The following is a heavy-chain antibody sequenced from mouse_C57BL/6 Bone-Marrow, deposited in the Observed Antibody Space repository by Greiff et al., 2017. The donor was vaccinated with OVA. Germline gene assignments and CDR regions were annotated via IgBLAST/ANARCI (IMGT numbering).Heavy chain of an antibody. CDR3: TYYYGSSPDY. V-gene: IGHV14-4*01. CDR1: GFNIKDDY. J-gene: IGHJ2*01. Sequence: EVKLVESGAELVRPGASVKLSCTASGFNIKDDYMHWVKQRPEQGLEWIGWIDPENGDTEYASKFQGKATITADTSSNTAYLQLSSLTSEDTAVYYCTYYYGSSPDYWGQGTTLTVSS. CDR2: IDPENGDT. D-gene: IGHD1-1*01.